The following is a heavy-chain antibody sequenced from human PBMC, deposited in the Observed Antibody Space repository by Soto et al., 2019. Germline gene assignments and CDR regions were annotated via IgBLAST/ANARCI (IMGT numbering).Heavy chain of an antibody. CDR2: ISPGDSDT. CDR1: GYSFSSYW. CDR3: ASHLLADPGLLISAMDV. V-gene: IGHV5-51*01. D-gene: IGHD3-16*01. J-gene: IGHJ6*02. Sequence: GESLKISCKGSGYSFSSYWIGWVRQMPGKGLEWMGIISPGDSDTRYSPSFQGQVSISADKYISTAYLQWSSLKASDTAIYYCASHLLADPGLLISAMDVWGQGTTATVSS.